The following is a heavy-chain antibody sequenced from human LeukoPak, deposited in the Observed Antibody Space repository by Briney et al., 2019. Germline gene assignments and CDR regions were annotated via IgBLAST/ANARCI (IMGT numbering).Heavy chain of an antibody. CDR1: GFTSDSYA. J-gene: IGHJ4*02. CDR3: ARDWDSGYCSSTSCNGY. D-gene: IGHD2-2*01. CDR2: IKKDGSEK. V-gene: IGHV3-7*01. Sequence: GGSLRLSCAASGFTSDSYAMNWVRQAPGKGLEWVANIKKDGSEKYYVDSVKGRFTISRDNAKNSLYLQMDSLRAEDTAVYYCARDWDSGYCSSTSCNGYWGQGILVTVSS.